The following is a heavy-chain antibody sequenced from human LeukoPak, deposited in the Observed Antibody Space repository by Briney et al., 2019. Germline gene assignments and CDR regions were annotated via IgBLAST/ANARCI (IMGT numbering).Heavy chain of an antibody. CDR2: IYTSGNT. CDR1: GVSISTYY. D-gene: IGHD3-10*01. V-gene: IGHV4-4*07. Sequence: PSETLSLTCTASGVSISTYYWSWIRQPAGEGLEWIGHIYTSGNTDYNPSLKSRVTMSVDTSKNHFSLKLSSVTAADTAVYYCARGRGHMDVWGKGTTVTVSS. CDR3: ARGRGHMDV. J-gene: IGHJ6*03.